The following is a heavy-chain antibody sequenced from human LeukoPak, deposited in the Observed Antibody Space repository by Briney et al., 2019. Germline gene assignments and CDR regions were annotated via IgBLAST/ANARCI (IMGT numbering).Heavy chain of an antibody. Sequence: SETLSLTCTVSGGSINSYYWSWIRQPPGKGLEWIGHIYYSGSTNYNASLKSRVTISVDTSKNQFSLNLNFVTAADTAVYYCARRSPNSGWPDWGQGPLVTVSS. CDR3: ARRSPNSGWPD. V-gene: IGHV4-59*12. J-gene: IGHJ4*02. CDR2: IYYSGST. CDR1: GGSINSYY. D-gene: IGHD5-12*01.